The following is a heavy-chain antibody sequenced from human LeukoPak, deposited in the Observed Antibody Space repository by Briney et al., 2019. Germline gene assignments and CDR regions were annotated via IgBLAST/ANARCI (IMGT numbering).Heavy chain of an antibody. D-gene: IGHD2-15*01. V-gene: IGHV4-38-2*01. CDR2: IYHSGST. CDR3: ARGGAATGNFDY. Sequence: SETLSLTRAVSGYSLRSGYYWVWIRQPPGKGLEWIGSIYHSGSTYYNPSLKSRVTISVDTSKNQFSLKLSSVTAADTAVYYCARGGAATGNFDYWGQGTLVTVSS. J-gene: IGHJ4*02. CDR1: GYSLRSGYY.